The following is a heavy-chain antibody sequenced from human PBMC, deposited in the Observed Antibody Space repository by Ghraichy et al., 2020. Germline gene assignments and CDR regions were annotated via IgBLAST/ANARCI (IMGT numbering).Heavy chain of an antibody. Sequence: GGSLRLSCAASGFTFSSYWMSWVRQAPGKGLEWVANIKQDVSEKYYVDSVKGRFTISRDNAKNSLYLQMNSLRAEVMAVYYCARDDRIHLWLPAYYYYYGMDVWGQGTTVTVSS. J-gene: IGHJ6*02. V-gene: IGHV3-7*01. D-gene: IGHD5-18*01. CDR1: GFTFSSYW. CDR3: ARDDRIHLWLPAYYYYYGMDV. CDR2: IKQDVSEK.